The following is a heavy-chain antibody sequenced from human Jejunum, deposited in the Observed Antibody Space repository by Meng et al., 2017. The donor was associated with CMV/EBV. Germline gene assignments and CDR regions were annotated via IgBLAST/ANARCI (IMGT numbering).Heavy chain of an antibody. V-gene: IGHV3-30*02. J-gene: IGHJ4*01. CDR2: IRFDGTND. CDR1: TFSSYG. Sequence: TFSSYGMHWVRQTPGKGLNWVAFIRFDGTNDLYADSVKGRFTISRDNSKNTVYLQMDILRIEDSAVYYCVKDWAFEYNQGGHYHVDKWGQGALVTVSS. CDR3: VKDWAFEYNQGGHYHVDK. D-gene: IGHD3-10*01.